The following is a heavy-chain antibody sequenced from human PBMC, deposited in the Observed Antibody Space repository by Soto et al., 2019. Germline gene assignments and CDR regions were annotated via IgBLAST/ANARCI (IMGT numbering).Heavy chain of an antibody. CDR3: ARARADYYDSNGYPLGY. CDR2: IKQDGSEK. J-gene: IGHJ4*02. D-gene: IGHD3-22*01. Sequence: GGSLRLSCAASGFTFSSYWMSWVRQAPGKGLEWVANIKQDGSEKYYVDSVKGRFTISRDNAKNSLYLQMNSLRAEDTAVYYCARARADYYDSNGYPLGYWGQGTLVTVSS. V-gene: IGHV3-7*04. CDR1: GFTFSSYW.